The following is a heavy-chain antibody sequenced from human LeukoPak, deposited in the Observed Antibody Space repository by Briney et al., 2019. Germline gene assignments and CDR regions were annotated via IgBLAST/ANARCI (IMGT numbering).Heavy chain of an antibody. CDR2: IIPILGIA. D-gene: IGHD6-19*01. J-gene: IGHJ1*01. V-gene: IGHV1-69*04. Sequence: GASVKVSCKASGGTFSSYAISWVRQAPGQGLECMGRIIPILGIANYAQKFQGRVTITADKSTSTAYMELSSLRSEDTAVYYCARGTGYSSGWYPSLEYFQHWGQGTLVTVSS. CDR1: GGTFSSYA. CDR3: ARGTGYSSGWYPSLEYFQH.